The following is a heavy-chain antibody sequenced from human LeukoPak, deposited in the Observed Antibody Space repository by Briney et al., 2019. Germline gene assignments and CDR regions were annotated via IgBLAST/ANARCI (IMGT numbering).Heavy chain of an antibody. J-gene: IGHJ4*02. CDR2: INPNSGGT. CDR1: GYTFTGYC. D-gene: IGHD2-15*01. CDR3: AREHCSGGSCYSRLDY. Sequence: ASVKVSCKASGYTFTGYCMHWVRQAPGQGLEWMGWINPNSGGTNYAQKFQGRVTMTRDTSISTAYMELSRLRSDDTAVYYCAREHCSGGSCYSRLDYWGQGTLVTVSS. V-gene: IGHV1-2*02.